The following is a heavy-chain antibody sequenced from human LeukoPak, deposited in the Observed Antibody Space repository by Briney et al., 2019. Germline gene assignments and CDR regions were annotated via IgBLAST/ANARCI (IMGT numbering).Heavy chain of an antibody. J-gene: IGHJ4*02. V-gene: IGHV4-31*03. CDR3: ASRTVTTDY. CDR1: GGSISSGGNY. D-gene: IGHD4-17*01. Sequence: SETLSLTCTVSGGSISSGGNYWTWIRQNPGKGLEWIGYINYSGSTYYNPSLKSRVTISVDTSKNQFSLKLSSVTAADTAVYYCASRTVTTDYWGQGTLVTVSS. CDR2: INYSGST.